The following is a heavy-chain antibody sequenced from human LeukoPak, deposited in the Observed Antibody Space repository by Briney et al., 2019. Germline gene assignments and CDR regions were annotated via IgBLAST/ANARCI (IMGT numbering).Heavy chain of an antibody. CDR2: MNPNSGNT. D-gene: IGHD2-8*01. V-gene: IGHV1-8*01. CDR3: ARGLEDIVLMVYAHYYYYYYMDV. J-gene: IGHJ6*03. Sequence: ASVKVSCKASGYTFTSYDINWVRQATGQGLEWMGWMNPNSGNTDYAQKFQGRVTMTRNTSISTAYMELSSLRSEDTAVYYCARGLEDIVLMVYAHYYYYYYMDVWGKGTTVTVSS. CDR1: GYTFTSYD.